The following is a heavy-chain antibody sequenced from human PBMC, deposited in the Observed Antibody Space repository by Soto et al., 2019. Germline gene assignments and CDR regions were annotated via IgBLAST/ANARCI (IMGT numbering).Heavy chain of an antibody. CDR3: ARTGRVTEADV. D-gene: IGHD2-21*02. Sequence: SETLSLTCTVSGGSISSGGYYWSWIRQHPGKGLEWIGYIYYSGSTYYNPSLKSRVTISVDTSKNQFSLKLSSVTAADTAVYYCARTGRVTEADVWGKGTTVTVSS. CDR2: IYYSGST. V-gene: IGHV4-31*03. CDR1: GGSISSGGYY. J-gene: IGHJ6*04.